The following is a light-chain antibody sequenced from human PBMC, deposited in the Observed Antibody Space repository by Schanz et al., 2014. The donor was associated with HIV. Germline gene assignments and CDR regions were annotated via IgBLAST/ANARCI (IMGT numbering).Light chain of an antibody. J-gene: IGLJ1*01. CDR3: SSYAGSTRV. CDR1: SSDIGSYNL. Sequence: QSVLTQPASVSGSLGQSITISCTGTSSDIGSYNLVSWYQQHPGKAPKLMIYEVTKRPSGVPDRFSGSKSGSTASLTVSGLQAEDEADYYCSSYAGSTRVFGTGTKLTVL. V-gene: IGLV2-14*02. CDR2: EVT.